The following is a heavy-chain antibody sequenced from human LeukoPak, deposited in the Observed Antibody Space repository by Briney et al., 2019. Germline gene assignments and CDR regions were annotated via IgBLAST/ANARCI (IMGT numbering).Heavy chain of an antibody. CDR2: ISYDGSNK. V-gene: IGHV3-30*18. CDR3: AKGAVAGTVFDY. Sequence: GGSLRLSCAASGFTFSSHWMHWVRQAPGKGLEWVAVISYDGSNKYYADSVKGRFTISRDNSKNTLYLQMNSLRAEDTAVYYCAKGAVAGTVFDYWGQGTLVTVSS. D-gene: IGHD6-19*01. J-gene: IGHJ4*02. CDR1: GFTFSSHW.